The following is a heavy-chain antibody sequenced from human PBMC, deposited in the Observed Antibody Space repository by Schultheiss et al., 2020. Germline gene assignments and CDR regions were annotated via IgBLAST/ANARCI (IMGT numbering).Heavy chain of an antibody. CDR3: ASCRDGSCHYFDY. V-gene: IGHV3-23*01. Sequence: GGSLRLSCAASGFTFSSYAMSWVRQAPGKGLEWVSSISGSDGSTYYADSVKGRFTISRDNSKNTLYLQMNSLRAEDTAVYYCASCRDGSCHYFDYWGQGTLVTVAS. CDR2: ISGSDGST. CDR1: GFTFSSYA. D-gene: IGHD5-24*01. J-gene: IGHJ4*02.